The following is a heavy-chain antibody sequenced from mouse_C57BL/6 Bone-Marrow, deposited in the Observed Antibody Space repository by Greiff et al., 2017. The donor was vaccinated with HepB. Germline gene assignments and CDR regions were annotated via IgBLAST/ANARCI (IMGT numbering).Heavy chain of an antibody. Sequence: QVQLQQPGAELVMPGASVKLSCKASGYTFTSYWMHWVKQRPGQGLEWIGEIDPSDSYTNYNQKFKGKSTLTVDKSSSTAYMQLSSLTSEDSAVYYCARGGDYYGSLDYWGQGTTVTVSS. D-gene: IGHD1-1*01. J-gene: IGHJ2*01. V-gene: IGHV1-69*01. CDR1: GYTFTSYW. CDR2: IDPSDSYT. CDR3: ARGGDYYGSLDY.